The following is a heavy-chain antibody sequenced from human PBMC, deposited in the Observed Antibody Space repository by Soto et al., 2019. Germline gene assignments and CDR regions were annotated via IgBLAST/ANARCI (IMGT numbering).Heavy chain of an antibody. CDR3: VREPRYCSGGSCSIMGDAFDI. D-gene: IGHD2-15*01. Sequence: EVQLVESGGGLVQPGGSLRLSCVASGFSVTDIYMNWVRQAPGKGLEWVSVIYNEFTDYADSVRGGFSISTASSKNALYLQMNSLRAEDSAVYYCVREPRYCSGGSCSIMGDAFDIWGQGTKVTVSS. CDR1: GFSVTDIY. J-gene: IGHJ3*02. CDR2: IYNEFT. V-gene: IGHV3-66*01.